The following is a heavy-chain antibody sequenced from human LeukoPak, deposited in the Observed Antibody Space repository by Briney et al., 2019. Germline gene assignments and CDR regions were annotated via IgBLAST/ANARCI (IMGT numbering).Heavy chain of an antibody. CDR1: GGPISSSSYY. Sequence: PSETLSLTCTVSGGPISSSSYYWGWIRQPPGKGLEWIGSIYYSGSTYYNPSLKSRVTISVDTSKNQFSLKLSSVTAADTAVYYCARGGTQLTFPVWGQGTLVTVSS. V-gene: IGHV4-39*01. D-gene: IGHD4/OR15-4a*01. CDR3: ARGGTQLTFPV. J-gene: IGHJ4*02. CDR2: IYYSGST.